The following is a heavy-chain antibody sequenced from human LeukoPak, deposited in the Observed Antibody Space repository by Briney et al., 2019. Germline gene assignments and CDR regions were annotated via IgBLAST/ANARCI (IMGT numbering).Heavy chain of an antibody. V-gene: IGHV3-74*01. Sequence: GGSLRLFCAASGFTFSSYWMHWVRQAPGKGLVWVSRINSDGSSTSYADSVKGRFTISRDNAKNTLYLQMNSLRAEDTAVYYCAREYGLYYYYGMDVWGQGTTVTVSS. J-gene: IGHJ6*02. CDR1: GFTFSSYW. CDR2: INSDGSST. D-gene: IGHD3-10*01. CDR3: AREYGLYYYYGMDV.